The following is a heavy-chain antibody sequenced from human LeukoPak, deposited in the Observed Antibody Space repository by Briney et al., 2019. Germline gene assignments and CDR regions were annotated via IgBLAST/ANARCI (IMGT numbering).Heavy chain of an antibody. D-gene: IGHD4-17*01. J-gene: IGHJ5*02. CDR2: INSYGRST. CDR3: ARGYGDWFDP. CDR1: GVTFSSYW. V-gene: IGHV3-74*01. Sequence: GGSLRLSCAVSGVTFSSYWMHWVRQAPGKGLVWVSRINSYGRSTYYADSVKGRFSISRENAKNTLYLQMNSLRAEDTAVYYCARGYGDWFDPWGQGTLVTVSS.